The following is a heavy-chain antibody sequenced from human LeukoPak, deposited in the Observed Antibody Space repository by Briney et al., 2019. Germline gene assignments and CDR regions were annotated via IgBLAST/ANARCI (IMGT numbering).Heavy chain of an antibody. V-gene: IGHV3-30*02. CDR2: IRYDGSNK. Sequence: GGSLRLSCAASGFTFSSYGMHWVRQAPGKGLEGVAFIRYDGSNKYYADSVQGRFTISRDNSKNTLYLQMNSLRAEDTAVYSCANYYDSSDDYWGQGTLVTVSS. CDR1: GFTFSSYG. CDR3: ANYYDSSDDY. D-gene: IGHD3-22*01. J-gene: IGHJ4*02.